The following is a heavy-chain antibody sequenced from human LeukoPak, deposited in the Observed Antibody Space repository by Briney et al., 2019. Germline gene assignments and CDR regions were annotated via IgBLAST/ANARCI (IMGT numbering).Heavy chain of an antibody. CDR1: GFTFSKYW. CDR3: ATKQWLAPPPDS. Sequence: PGGSLRLSCAAPGFTFSKYWMLLVRQAPGKGLESVSRINTDGTVTTYADSVKGRFTVSRDNADNTMFLQMNSVRDEDTAVYYCATKQWLAPPPDSWGQGTPVTVSS. V-gene: IGHV3-74*01. D-gene: IGHD6-19*01. J-gene: IGHJ4*02. CDR2: INTDGTVT.